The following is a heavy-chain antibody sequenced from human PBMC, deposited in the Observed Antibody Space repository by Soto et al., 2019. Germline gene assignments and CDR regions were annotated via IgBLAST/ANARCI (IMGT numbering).Heavy chain of an antibody. CDR1: GGSISSSKW. Sequence: QVQLQESGPGLVKPSGTLSLTCAVSGGSISSSKWWSWVRQAPGKGLEWIGEIHHGGITNYNPSLKSRVTISVDKSTNQFSLKLSSVIAADTAVYFCANKDLAVGTFDYWCQGTRVTVSS. D-gene: IGHD2-21*02. V-gene: IGHV4-4*02. CDR2: IHHGGIT. CDR3: ANKDLAVGTFDY. J-gene: IGHJ4*02.